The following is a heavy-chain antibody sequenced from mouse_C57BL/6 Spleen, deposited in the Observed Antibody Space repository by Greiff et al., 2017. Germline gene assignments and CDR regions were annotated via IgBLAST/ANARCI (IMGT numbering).Heavy chain of an antibody. Sequence: VQLQQSGAELARPGASVKLSCKASGYTFTSYGISWVKQRTGQGLEWIGEIYPRSGNTYYNEKFKGKATLTADKSSTTAYMELRSLTSEDSAVYFCEKYYYGSSFDWYIDVWGTGTTVTVSS. CDR2: IYPRSGNT. J-gene: IGHJ1*03. V-gene: IGHV1-81*01. CDR3: EKYYYGSSFDWYIDV. CDR1: GYTFTSYG. D-gene: IGHD1-1*01.